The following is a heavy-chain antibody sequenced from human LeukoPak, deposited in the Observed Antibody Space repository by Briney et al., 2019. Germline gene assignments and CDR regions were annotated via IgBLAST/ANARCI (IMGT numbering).Heavy chain of an antibody. V-gene: IGHV3-23*01. J-gene: IGHJ4*02. Sequence: GGSLRLSCAASGFTFSSYAMGWVRQAPGKGLEWVSVLSGRGVGGGTTYYADSVKGRFTISRDDSRDTLFLQMTSLRGDDTAIYYCTKVIITGSFPDYFDNWGQGTLVAVST. CDR2: LSGRGVGGGTT. D-gene: IGHD1-14*01. CDR1: GFTFSSYA. CDR3: TKVIITGSFPDYFDN.